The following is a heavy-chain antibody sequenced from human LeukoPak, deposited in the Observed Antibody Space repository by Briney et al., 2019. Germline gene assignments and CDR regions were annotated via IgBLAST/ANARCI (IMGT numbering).Heavy chain of an antibody. V-gene: IGHV3-30*18. Sequence: GRSLRLSCAASGFTFSSYGMHWVRQAPGKGLEWVAVISYDGRNKYYADSVKGRFTISRDNSKNTLYLQMNSLRAEDTAVYYCAKDNGGGSYFDYWGQGTLVTVSS. CDR2: ISYDGRNK. CDR3: AKDNGGGSYFDY. D-gene: IGHD1-26*01. CDR1: GFTFSSYG. J-gene: IGHJ4*02.